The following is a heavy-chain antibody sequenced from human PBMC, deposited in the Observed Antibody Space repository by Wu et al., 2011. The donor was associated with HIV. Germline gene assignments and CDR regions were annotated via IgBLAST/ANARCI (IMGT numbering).Heavy chain of an antibody. J-gene: IGHJ4*02. Sequence: QVQLMQSGAEVKKPGSSVKVSCKASGGTFSSYAISWVRQAPGQGLEWMGGIIPIFGITNYAQKFQGRVTITADDSTSTVYMELSSLRSDDTAIYFCARGSGLGSYFDNWGQGTLVPVSS. D-gene: IGHD3-10*01. V-gene: IGHV1-69*12. CDR2: IIPIFGIT. CDR3: ARGSGLGSYFDN. CDR1: GGTFSSYA.